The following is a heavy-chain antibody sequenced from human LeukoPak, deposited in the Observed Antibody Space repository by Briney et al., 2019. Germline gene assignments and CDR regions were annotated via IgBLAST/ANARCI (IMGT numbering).Heavy chain of an antibody. CDR3: ARVFYYGSGTFDL. J-gene: IGHJ2*01. V-gene: IGHV4-59*11. D-gene: IGHD3-10*01. CDR2: IYYSGST. Sequence: SESLSLTCTVSGGSLSSHYWSWIRQPPGKGLEWIGYIYYSGSTTYNPSLRSRVTISVDTSKNQFSLKLSSVTAADTAVYYCARVFYYGSGTFDLWGRGTLVTVSS. CDR1: GGSLSSHY.